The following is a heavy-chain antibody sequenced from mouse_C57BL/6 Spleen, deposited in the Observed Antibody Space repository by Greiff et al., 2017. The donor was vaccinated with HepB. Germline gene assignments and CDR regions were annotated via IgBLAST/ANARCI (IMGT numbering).Heavy chain of an antibody. CDR1: GYTFTSYW. V-gene: IGHV1-64*01. CDR2: IHPNSGST. J-gene: IGHJ3*01. Sequence: QVQLQQPGAELVKPGASVKLSCKASGYTFTSYWMHWVKQRPGQGLEWIGMIHPNSGSTNYNEKFKSKATLTVDKSSSTAYMQLSSLTSEDSAVYYCSYYCGSNYSWFAYWGQGTLFTVSA. D-gene: IGHD1-1*01. CDR3: SYYCGSNYSWFAY.